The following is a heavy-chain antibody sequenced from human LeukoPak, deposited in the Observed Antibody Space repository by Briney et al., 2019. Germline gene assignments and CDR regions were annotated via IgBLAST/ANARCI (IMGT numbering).Heavy chain of an antibody. CDR2: INHSGST. CDR3: ARERSYGDPYYYYYYMDV. CDR1: GGSFSGYY. D-gene: IGHD4-17*01. Sequence: SETLSLTCAVYGGSFSGYYWSWIRQPPGKGLEWIGEINHSGSTNYNPSLKSRVTISVDTSKNQFSLKLSSVTAADTAVYYCARERSYGDPYYYYYYMDVWGKGTTVTVSS. V-gene: IGHV4-34*01. J-gene: IGHJ6*03.